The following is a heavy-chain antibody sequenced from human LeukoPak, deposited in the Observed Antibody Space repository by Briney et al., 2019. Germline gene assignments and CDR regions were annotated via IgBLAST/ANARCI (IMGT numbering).Heavy chain of an antibody. D-gene: IGHD2-21*02. Sequence: GESLKISCKGSGYSFTSYWIGWVRQMPGKGLEWMGIIYPGDSDTRYSPSFQGQVTISADKSISTAYLQWSSLKASDTAMYYCARLEDCGGDCYGPFDYWGQGTPVTVSS. J-gene: IGHJ4*02. V-gene: IGHV5-51*01. CDR3: ARLEDCGGDCYGPFDY. CDR2: IYPGDSDT. CDR1: GYSFTSYW.